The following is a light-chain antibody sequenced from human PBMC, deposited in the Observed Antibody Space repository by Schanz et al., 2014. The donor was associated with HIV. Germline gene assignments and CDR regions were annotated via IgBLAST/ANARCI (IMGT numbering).Light chain of an antibody. CDR1: SSDVGAYNF. CDR3: CSYAGTSPFVV. CDR2: DVT. J-gene: IGLJ2*01. V-gene: IGLV2-23*02. Sequence: QSALTQPASVSGSPGQSIAISCTGTSSDVGAYNFVSWYQHQPGKAPKLVIYDVTNRPSGVSDRFSGSKSGNTASLTFSGLQAEDEADYYCCSYAGTSPFVVFGGGTKLTVL.